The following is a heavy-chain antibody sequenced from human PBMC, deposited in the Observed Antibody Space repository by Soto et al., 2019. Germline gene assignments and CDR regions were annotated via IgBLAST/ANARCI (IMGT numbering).Heavy chain of an antibody. Sequence: ASVKVSCKASGYTFTSYGISWVRLAPGQGLEWMGWISAYNGNTNYAQKFQGRVTMTRDTSASTVYMELSSLRSEDTAMYYCAKDKGNGSYEIVYRGQGTLVTVSS. D-gene: IGHD3-3*01. CDR3: AKDKGNGSYEIVY. CDR2: ISAYNGNT. CDR1: GYTFTSYG. J-gene: IGHJ4*02. V-gene: IGHV1-18*01.